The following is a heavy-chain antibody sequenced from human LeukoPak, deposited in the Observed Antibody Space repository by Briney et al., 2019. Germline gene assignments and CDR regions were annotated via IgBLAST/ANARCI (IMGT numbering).Heavy chain of an antibody. CDR3: AKGLDNYDILTGYLN. CDR2: ISGSGGST. J-gene: IGHJ4*02. V-gene: IGHV3-23*01. D-gene: IGHD3-9*01. CDR1: GFTFSSYA. Sequence: GGSLRLSCAASGFTFSSYAMSWVRQAPGKGLEWVSAISGSGGSTYYADSVKGRFTISRDNSKNTLYLQMNSLRVEDTAVYYCAKGLDNYDILTGYLNWGQGTLVSVTS.